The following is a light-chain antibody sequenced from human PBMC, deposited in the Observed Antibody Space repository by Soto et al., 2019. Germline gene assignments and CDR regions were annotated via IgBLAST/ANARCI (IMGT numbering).Light chain of an antibody. CDR2: KAS. CDR3: QQDCNYWT. J-gene: IGKJ1*01. V-gene: IGKV1-5*03. CDR1: QSISTW. Sequence: DIQMTQSPSTLSASVGDRVTITCRASQSISTWLAWYQQKPGKAPKLLIYKASSLESGVPSRFTGSGSGTDFTLTISSPQPDDFATYYCQQDCNYWTCGQGTKVEIK.